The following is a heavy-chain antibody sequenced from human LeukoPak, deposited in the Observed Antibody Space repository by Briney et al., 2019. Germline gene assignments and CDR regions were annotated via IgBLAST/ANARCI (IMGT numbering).Heavy chain of an antibody. CDR1: GFTFSSYA. J-gene: IGHJ3*02. CDR3: AKDLSYYDFWSGXXXXAFDI. V-gene: IGHV3-23*01. CDR2: ISGSGGST. D-gene: IGHD3-3*01. Sequence: GGSLRLSCAASGFTFSSYAMSWVRQAPGKGLEWVSAISGSGGSTYYADSVKGRFTISRDNSKNTLYLQMNSLRAEDTAVYYCAKDLSYYDFWSGXXXXAFDIWGQGTMVTVSS.